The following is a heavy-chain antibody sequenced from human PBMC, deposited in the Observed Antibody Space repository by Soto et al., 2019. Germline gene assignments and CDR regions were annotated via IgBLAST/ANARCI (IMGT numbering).Heavy chain of an antibody. J-gene: IGHJ4*02. Sequence: PGGSLRLSCAASGFTFSSYGMHWVRQAPGKGLEWVAVIWYDGSNKYYADSVKGRLTISRDNSKNTLYLQMNSLRAEDTAVYYCARDRSGRETPAYFDYWGQGTLVTVSS. CDR1: GFTFSSYG. V-gene: IGHV3-33*01. D-gene: IGHD3-10*01. CDR3: ARDRSGRETPAYFDY. CDR2: IWYDGSNK.